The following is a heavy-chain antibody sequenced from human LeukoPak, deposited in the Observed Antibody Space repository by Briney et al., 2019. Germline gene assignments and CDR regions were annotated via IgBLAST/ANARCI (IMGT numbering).Heavy chain of an antibody. Sequence: GGSLRLSCAASGFTFSSYAMSWVRQAPGKGLEWVSAISGSGGSTDYADSVKGRFTISRDNSKNTLYLQMNSLRAEDTAVYYCAKAQEDIVVVVAAYGNDYWGQGTLVTVSS. D-gene: IGHD2-15*01. J-gene: IGHJ4*02. CDR1: GFTFSSYA. V-gene: IGHV3-23*01. CDR3: AKAQEDIVVVVAAYGNDY. CDR2: ISGSGGST.